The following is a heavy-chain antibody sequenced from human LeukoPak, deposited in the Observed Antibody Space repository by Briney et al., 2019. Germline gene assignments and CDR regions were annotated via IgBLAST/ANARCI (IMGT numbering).Heavy chain of an antibody. D-gene: IGHD3-22*01. CDR1: GGSISSGDYY. J-gene: IGHJ3*02. Sequence: SQTLSLTCTVSGGSISSGDYYWRWIRQPPGKGLEWIEYIYYSGSTYYNPSLKSRVTISVDTSKNQFSLKLSSVTAADTAVYYCALRYYYDGGGYSPSWDAFDIWGQGTMVTVSS. CDR3: ALRYYYDGGGYSPSWDAFDI. CDR2: IYYSGST. V-gene: IGHV4-30-4*01.